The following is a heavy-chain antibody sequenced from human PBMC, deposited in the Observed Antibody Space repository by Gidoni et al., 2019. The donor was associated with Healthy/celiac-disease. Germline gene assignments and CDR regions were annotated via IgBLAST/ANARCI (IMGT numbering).Heavy chain of an antibody. CDR2: INHSGST. CDR3: ARQSRGYVARWFDP. V-gene: IGHV4-34*01. Sequence: QVQLQQWGAGLLKPSETLSLTCAVYGGSFSGYYWSWIRQPPGKGLEWIGEINHSGSTNYNPSLKSRVTISVDTSKNQFSLKLSSVTAADTAVYYCARQSRGYVARWFDPWGQGTLVTVSS. J-gene: IGHJ5*02. CDR1: GGSFSGYY. D-gene: IGHD5-12*01.